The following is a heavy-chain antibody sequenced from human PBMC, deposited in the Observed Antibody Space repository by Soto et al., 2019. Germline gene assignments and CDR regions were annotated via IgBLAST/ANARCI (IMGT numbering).Heavy chain of an antibody. V-gene: IGHV3-21*01. CDR3: AIFFTGYCSGGSCYTQSIYYYGMDV. J-gene: IGHJ6*02. CDR1: GFTFSSYS. Sequence: EVQLVESGGGLVKPGGSLRLSCAASGFTFSSYSMNWVRQAPGKGLEWVSSISSSSSYIYYADSVKGRFTISRDNAKNSLYLQMHSLRDEDTAVYYCAIFFTGYCSGGSCYTQSIYYYGMDVWGQGTTVTVSS. CDR2: ISSSSSYI. D-gene: IGHD2-15*01.